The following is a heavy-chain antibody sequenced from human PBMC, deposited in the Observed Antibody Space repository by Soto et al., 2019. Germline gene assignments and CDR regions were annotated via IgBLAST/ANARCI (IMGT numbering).Heavy chain of an antibody. CDR1: GYSFTSYA. V-gene: IGHV1-3*01. J-gene: IGHJ6*02. Sequence: QVQLVQSGAEVKKPGASVKVSCKASGYSFTSYAMHSVRQAPGQRLEWMGWINAGNGNTKYSQKFQGRVTITRDTSASTAYMELSSLRSEDTVVYYCARGGLALMDVWGQGTTVTVSS. CDR2: INAGNGNT. CDR3: ARGGLALMDV. D-gene: IGHD3-16*01.